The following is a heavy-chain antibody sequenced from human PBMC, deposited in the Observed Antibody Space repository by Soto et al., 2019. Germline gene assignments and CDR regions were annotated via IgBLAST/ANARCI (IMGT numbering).Heavy chain of an antibody. V-gene: IGHV5-51*01. CDR3: ARRGYDYVTHYYGMDV. CDR1: GYSFTSYW. D-gene: IGHD5-12*01. CDR2: IYPGDSDT. Sequence: PGESLKISCEGSGYSFTSYWIGWVRQMPGKGLEWMGIIYPGDSDTRYSPSFQGQVTISADKSISTAYLQWSSLKASDTAMYYCARRGYDYVTHYYGMDVWGQGTTVTVSS. J-gene: IGHJ6*02.